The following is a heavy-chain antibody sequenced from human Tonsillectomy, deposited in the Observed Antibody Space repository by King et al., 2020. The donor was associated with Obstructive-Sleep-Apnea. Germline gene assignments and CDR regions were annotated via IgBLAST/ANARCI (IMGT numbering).Heavy chain of an antibody. CDR2: ISYDGSNK. V-gene: IGHV3-30-3*01. D-gene: IGHD3-10*01. Sequence: VQLVESGGGVVQPGRSLRLSCAASGFTFSSYAMHWVRQAPGKGLEWVAVISYDGSNKYYADSVKGRFTISRDNSKNTLYLQMNSLRAEDTAVYYCARGLGRTLDVLWFGELFPYWYFDLWGRGTLVTVSS. CDR3: ARGLGRTLDVLWFGELFPYWYFDL. CDR1: GFTFSSYA. J-gene: IGHJ2*01.